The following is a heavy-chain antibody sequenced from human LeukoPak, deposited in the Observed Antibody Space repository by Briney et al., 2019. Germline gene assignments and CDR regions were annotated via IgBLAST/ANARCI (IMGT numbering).Heavy chain of an antibody. V-gene: IGHV3-74*01. D-gene: IGHD6-13*01. CDR1: GFTFSNYW. J-gene: IGHJ4*02. CDR3: ARGVYEEDVNY. Sequence: GSLRLSCAASGFTFSNYWMHWVRQAPGKGLVWVSRLSSDGRDPSYADSVKGRFTISRDNAKNTLYMQMNSLRAEDTAVYFCARGVYEEDVNYWGQGTLVAVSS. CDR2: LSSDGRDP.